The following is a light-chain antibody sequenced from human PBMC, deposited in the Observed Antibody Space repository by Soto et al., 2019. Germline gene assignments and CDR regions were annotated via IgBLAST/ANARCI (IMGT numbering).Light chain of an antibody. J-gene: IGLJ1*01. CDR3: AAWDDRLSAYV. Sequence: QSVLTQPPSASGTPGQRVTISCSGGISNIGSNPAYWHQHLPGTAPKLLVYRNNQRPSGVPDRFSDSKSGTSAFLAISGLRSEDEADYYCAAWDDRLSAYVFGTGTKVTVL. CDR1: ISNIGSNP. V-gene: IGLV1-47*01. CDR2: RNN.